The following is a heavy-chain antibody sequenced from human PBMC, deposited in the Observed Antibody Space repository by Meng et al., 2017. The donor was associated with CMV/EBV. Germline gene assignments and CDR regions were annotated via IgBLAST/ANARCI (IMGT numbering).Heavy chain of an antibody. D-gene: IGHD6-13*01. J-gene: IGHJ4*02. V-gene: IGHV4-59*01. CDR3: ARDLRVDSSSYYYFDY. Sequence: GSLRLSCTVSGGSISSYYWSWIRQPPGKGLEWIGDIYYSGSTNYNPSLKSRVTISVDTSKNQFSLKLSSVTAADTAVYYCARDLRVDSSSYYYFDYWGQGTLVTVSS. CDR1: GGSISSYY. CDR2: IYYSGST.